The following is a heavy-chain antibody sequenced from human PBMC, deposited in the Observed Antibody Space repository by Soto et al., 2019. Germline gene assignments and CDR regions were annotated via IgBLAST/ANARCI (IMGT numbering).Heavy chain of an antibody. Sequence: QVQLVQSGAEVKKPGSSVKVSCKASGGTFSTYTINWVRQAPGQGLEWMGGIIPMFGTANYAQKFLGRVTITADESTSTAYMELSSLRSEDTAVYYCARRYCISTSCHYYGMDVWGQGTTVTVSS. V-gene: IGHV1-69*12. CDR1: GGTFSTYT. D-gene: IGHD2-2*01. CDR2: IIPMFGTA. CDR3: ARRYCISTSCHYYGMDV. J-gene: IGHJ6*02.